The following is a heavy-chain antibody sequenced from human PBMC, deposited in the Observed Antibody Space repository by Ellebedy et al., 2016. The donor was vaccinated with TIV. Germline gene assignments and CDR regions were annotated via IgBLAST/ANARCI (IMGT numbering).Heavy chain of an antibody. V-gene: IGHV4-39*01. J-gene: IGHJ4*02. Sequence: GSLRLSCSVSGVTINSGSFYWGWIRQTPGKGLEWIGTIYYSGSTYYNPSLESRVTISVDTSKNQFSLKMESVIAADTAVYYCANGDIVSTFDHWGRGTLVTVSS. CDR1: GVTINSGSFY. D-gene: IGHD5-12*01. CDR3: ANGDIVSTFDH. CDR2: IYYSGST.